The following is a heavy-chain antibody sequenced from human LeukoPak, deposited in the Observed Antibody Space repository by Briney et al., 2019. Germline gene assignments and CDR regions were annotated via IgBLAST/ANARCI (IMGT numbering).Heavy chain of an antibody. CDR2: IYYSGST. J-gene: IGHJ6*03. CDR3: ATESFDYMDV. V-gene: IGHV4-39*05. Sequence: PSETPSLTCTVSGGSISSSSYYWGWIRQPPGKGLEWIGSIYYSGSTYYNPSLKIRVTISVDTSKNQFSLKLSSVTAADTAVYYCATESFDYMDVWGKGTTVTVSS. CDR1: GGSISSSSYY.